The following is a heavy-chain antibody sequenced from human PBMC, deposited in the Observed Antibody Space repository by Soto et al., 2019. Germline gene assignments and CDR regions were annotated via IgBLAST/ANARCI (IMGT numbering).Heavy chain of an antibody. CDR2: MSHSGGT. Sequence: QVQLQQWGAGLLKPSETLSLTCAVYGGSVNSGNYYWSWIRQPPGKGLEWIGEMSHSGGTHFNPSLKSRVTISVDTSKNQFSRKMSSVTAADTALYYCARVERGTATTVVDAFDIWGPWTLVTVSS. D-gene: IGHD1-1*01. V-gene: IGHV4-34*01. CDR1: GGSVNSGNYY. J-gene: IGHJ3*02. CDR3: ARVERGTATTVVDAFDI.